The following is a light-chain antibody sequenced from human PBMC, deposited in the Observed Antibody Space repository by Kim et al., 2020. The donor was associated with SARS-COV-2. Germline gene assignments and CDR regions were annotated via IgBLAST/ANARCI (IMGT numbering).Light chain of an antibody. J-gene: IGLJ2*01. Sequence: WGQTVRITCQGDSLRSYYASWYQQKPGQAPVVVIYGKNNRPSGIPDRFSGSSSGNTASLTITGAQAEDEADYYCNSRDSSGNHVVFGGGTQLTVL. V-gene: IGLV3-19*01. CDR3: NSRDSSGNHVV. CDR2: GKN. CDR1: SLRSYY.